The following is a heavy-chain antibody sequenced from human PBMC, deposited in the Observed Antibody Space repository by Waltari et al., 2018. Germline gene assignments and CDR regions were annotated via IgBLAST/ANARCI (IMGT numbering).Heavy chain of an antibody. V-gene: IGHV4-61*02. CDR2: IYTSGST. J-gene: IGHJ3*02. Sequence: QVPLQESGPGLVTPSLTLSPNCPVSGGSISSGSYYWSWIRQPAWKGLEWIGRIYTSGSTNYNPSLKSRVTISVDTSKNQFSLKLSSVTAADTAVYYCARDPVIAKAFDIWGQGTMVTVSS. D-gene: IGHD2-21*01. CDR3: ARDPVIAKAFDI. CDR1: GGSISSGSYY.